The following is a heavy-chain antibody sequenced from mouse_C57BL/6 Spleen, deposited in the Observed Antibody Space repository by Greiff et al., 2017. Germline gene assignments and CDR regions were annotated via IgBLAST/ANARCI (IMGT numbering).Heavy chain of an antibody. Sequence: QVQLKQPGAELVKPGASVKLSCKASGYTFTSYWMHWVKQRPGQGLEWIGMIHPNSGSTNYNEKFKSKATLTVDKSSSTAYMQLSSLTSEDSAVYYCATHYYGSSYDWFAYWGQGTLVTVSA. CDR1: GYTFTSYW. D-gene: IGHD1-1*01. J-gene: IGHJ3*01. CDR3: ATHYYGSSYDWFAY. CDR2: IHPNSGST. V-gene: IGHV1-64*01.